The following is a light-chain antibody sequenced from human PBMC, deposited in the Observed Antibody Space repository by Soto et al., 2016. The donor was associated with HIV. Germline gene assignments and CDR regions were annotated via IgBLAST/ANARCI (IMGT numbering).Light chain of an antibody. Sequence: DIQMTQSPSTLSASVGDRVTITCRASQSISIWVAWYQQKPGKPPKLLIYKASTLEDGVPSRFSGNASGTEFTLTIISLQPDDFATYYYQQYYTYTFGQGTKVDMK. V-gene: IGKV1-5*03. CDR3: QQYYTYT. CDR1: QSISIW. J-gene: IGKJ1*01. CDR2: KAS.